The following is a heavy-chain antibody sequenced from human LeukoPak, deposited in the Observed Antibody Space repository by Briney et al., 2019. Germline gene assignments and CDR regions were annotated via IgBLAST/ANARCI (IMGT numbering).Heavy chain of an antibody. J-gene: IGHJ4*02. CDR2: ISTSSSYI. CDR1: GFTVSSNS. Sequence: GGSLRLSCTVSGFTVSSNSMSWVRQAPGKGLEWVSSISTSSSYIYYADSVKGRFTISRDNARNSLYLQMNSLRAEDTAVYYCARDSGYQPHPTIDYWGQGTLVTVSS. D-gene: IGHD3-22*01. V-gene: IGHV3-21*01. CDR3: ARDSGYQPHPTIDY.